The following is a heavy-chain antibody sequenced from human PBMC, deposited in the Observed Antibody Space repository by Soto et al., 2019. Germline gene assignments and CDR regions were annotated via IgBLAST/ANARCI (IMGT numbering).Heavy chain of an antibody. J-gene: IGHJ4*01. CDR2: MSGSGGST. CDR1: GFTFPTYA. Sequence: AGGSLRLSCAASGFTFPTYAMNWVRQAPGKGLEWVSVMSGSGGSTNYADSVKGRFTISRDNSKKTLYLQMNSLRAEDTAVYYCASSSWYAFEYWGQGTLVTVSS. D-gene: IGHD6-13*01. V-gene: IGHV3-23*01. CDR3: ASSSWYAFEY.